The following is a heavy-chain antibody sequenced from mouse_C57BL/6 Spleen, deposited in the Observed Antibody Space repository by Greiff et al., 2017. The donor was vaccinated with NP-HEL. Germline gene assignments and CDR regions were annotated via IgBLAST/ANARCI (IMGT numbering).Heavy chain of an antibody. J-gene: IGHJ4*01. CDR2: ISNGGGST. CDR1: GFTFSDYY. Sequence: EVKLMESGGGLVQPGGSLKLSCAASGFTFSDYYMYWVRQTPEKRLEWVAYISNGGGSTYYPDTVKGRFTISRDNAKNTLYLQMSRLKSEDTAMYYCARGPYYYGSSYLYAMDYWGQGTSVTVSS. V-gene: IGHV5-12*01. D-gene: IGHD1-1*01. CDR3: ARGPYYYGSSYLYAMDY.